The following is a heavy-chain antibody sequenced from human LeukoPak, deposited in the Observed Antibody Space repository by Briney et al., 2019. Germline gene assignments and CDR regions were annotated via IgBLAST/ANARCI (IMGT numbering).Heavy chain of an antibody. CDR3: AALWYGEGVY. CDR2: IDSSGSGK. D-gene: IGHD3-10*01. CDR1: GFTFSAYE. V-gene: IGHV3-48*03. J-gene: IGHJ4*02. Sequence: GGSLRLSCSASGFTFSAYEMNWVRRAPGKGLEWVSFIDSSGSGKYYADSVKGRFTISRDNAKDSVHLQMNNLRAEDTAVYYCAALWYGEGVYWGQGTLVTVSS.